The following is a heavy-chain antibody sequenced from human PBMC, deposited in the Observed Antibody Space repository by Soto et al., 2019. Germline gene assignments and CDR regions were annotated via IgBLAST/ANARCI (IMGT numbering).Heavy chain of an antibody. V-gene: IGHV1-8*01. D-gene: IGHD6-25*01. CDR3: ARRKERSGPNYFDY. Sequence: ASVKVSCKASGYTFTTYDINWVRQAPGQGLEWMGWMNPSTGKAGYAQEFQGRVTMTRDNSISTAYMELSSLRSDDTALYYCARRKERSGPNYFDYWGQGTLVTVSS. CDR2: MNPSTGKA. CDR1: GYTFTTYD. J-gene: IGHJ4*02.